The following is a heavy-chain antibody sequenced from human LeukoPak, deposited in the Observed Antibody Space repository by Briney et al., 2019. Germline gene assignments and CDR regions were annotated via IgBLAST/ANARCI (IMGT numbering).Heavy chain of an antibody. CDR3: ARSGGSYDFWSGYTPHHFDY. D-gene: IGHD3-3*01. V-gene: IGHV4-39*01. CDR2: IYYSGST. CDR1: GGSISSSSYY. J-gene: IGHJ4*02. Sequence: PSETLSLTCTVSGGSISSSSYYWGWIRQPPGKGLEWIGSIYYSGSTYYNPSLKSRVTISVDTSKNQFSLKLSSVTAADTAVYYCARSGGSYDFWSGYTPHHFDYWAREPWSPSPQ.